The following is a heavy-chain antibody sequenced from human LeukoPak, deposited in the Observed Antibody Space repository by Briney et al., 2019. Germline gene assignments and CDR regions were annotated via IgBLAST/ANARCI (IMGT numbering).Heavy chain of an antibody. CDR3: ARPSYCSSTSCYLGAYAFDI. CDR1: GYSISSGYY. D-gene: IGHD2-2*01. CDR2: IYHSGST. V-gene: IGHV4-38-2*02. J-gene: IGHJ3*02. Sequence: SETLSLTCTVSGYSISSGYYWGWIRQPPGKGLEWIGSIYHSGSTYYNPSLKSRVTISVDTSKNQFSLKLSSVTAADTAVYYCARPSYCSSTSCYLGAYAFDIWGQGTMVTVSS.